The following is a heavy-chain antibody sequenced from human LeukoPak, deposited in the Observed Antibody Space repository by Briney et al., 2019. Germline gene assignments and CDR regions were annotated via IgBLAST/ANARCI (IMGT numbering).Heavy chain of an antibody. J-gene: IGHJ4*02. CDR3: ARDRGAAAGIDY. CDR1: GGSVSSGSYY. CDR2: IYYSGST. D-gene: IGHD6-13*01. Sequence: SETLSPTCTVSGGSVSSGSYYWSWIRQPPGKGLEWIGYIYYSGSTNYNPSLKSRVTISVDTSKNRFSLKLSSVTAADTAVYYCARDRGAAAGIDYWGQGTLVTVSS. V-gene: IGHV4-61*01.